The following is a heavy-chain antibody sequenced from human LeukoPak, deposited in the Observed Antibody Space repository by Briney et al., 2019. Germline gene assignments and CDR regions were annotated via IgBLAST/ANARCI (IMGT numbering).Heavy chain of an antibody. Sequence: SQTLSLTCTVSGGSISSGDYYWSWIRQPPGKGLEWIGYIYYSGSTYYNPSLKSRVTISVDTSKNQFSLELGSVTAADTAVYYCARTHYLRFLEDYFYYYLDVWGKGTTVTVSS. CDR1: GGSISSGDYY. CDR2: IYYSGST. V-gene: IGHV4-30-4*01. D-gene: IGHD3-3*01. J-gene: IGHJ6*03. CDR3: ARTHYLRFLEDYFYYYLDV.